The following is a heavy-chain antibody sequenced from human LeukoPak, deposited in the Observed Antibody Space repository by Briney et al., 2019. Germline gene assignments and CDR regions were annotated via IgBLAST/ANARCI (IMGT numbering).Heavy chain of an antibody. CDR2: IYPGDSDT. D-gene: IGHD3-22*01. CDR1: GYSFTSYW. CDR3: ARRKYYYDSNGQSAFDI. Sequence: PGGSLQISCRGSGYSFTSYWIGWGRQMPGKGLEWRGIIYPGDSDTRYSPSFQGQVTISADKSISTAYLQWSSLKASDTAMYYCARRKYYYDSNGQSAFDIWGQGTMVTVSS. J-gene: IGHJ3*02. V-gene: IGHV5-51*01.